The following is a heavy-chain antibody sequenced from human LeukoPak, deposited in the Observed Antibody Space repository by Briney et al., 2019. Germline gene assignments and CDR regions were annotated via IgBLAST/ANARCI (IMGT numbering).Heavy chain of an antibody. D-gene: IGHD3-10*01. CDR2: INYSGST. CDR1: GGSISSGGYL. V-gene: IGHV4-31*03. CDR3: ARDLQGRFDY. J-gene: IGHJ4*02. Sequence: PSETLSLTCSVSGGSISSGGYLWNWIRQHPGKGLEWIGYINYSGSTYYNPSLKSRVTISVDTSKNQFSLKLSSVTAAGTAVYYCARDLQGRFDYWGQGTMVTVSS.